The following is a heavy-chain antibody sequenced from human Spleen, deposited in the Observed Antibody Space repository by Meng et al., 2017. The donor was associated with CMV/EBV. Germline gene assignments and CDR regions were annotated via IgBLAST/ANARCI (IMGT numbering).Heavy chain of an antibody. D-gene: IGHD2-2*01. CDR3: ARRPAPAATYYFYYNLDV. J-gene: IGHJ6*02. CDR2: ISGSSRTI. Sequence: GESLKISCAASGFTFRSYAMTWVRQAPGKGLEWVAYISGSSRTIFYADSVQGRFAISRDNAKSSLYLQMDSLGAEDTAVYYCARRPAPAATYYFYYNLDVWGQGTTVTVSS. CDR1: GFTFRSYA. V-gene: IGHV3-48*04.